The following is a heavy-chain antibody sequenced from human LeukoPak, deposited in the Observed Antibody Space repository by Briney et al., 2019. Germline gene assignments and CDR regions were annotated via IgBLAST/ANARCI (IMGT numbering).Heavy chain of an antibody. CDR2: IWYDGSNK. CDR3: ATHAGHTSYQLLNFDY. CDR1: GFTFSSYG. Sequence: QPGGSLRLSCAASGFTFSSYGMHWVRQAPGKGLEWVAVIWYDGSNKYYADSVKGRFTISRDNSKNTLYLQMNSLRAEDTAVYYCATHAGHTSYQLLNFDYWGQGTLVTVSS. D-gene: IGHD2-2*01. J-gene: IGHJ4*02. V-gene: IGHV3-33*01.